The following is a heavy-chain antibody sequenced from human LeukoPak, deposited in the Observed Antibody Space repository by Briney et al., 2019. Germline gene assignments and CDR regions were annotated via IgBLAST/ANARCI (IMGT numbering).Heavy chain of an antibody. CDR2: TSAYNGNT. J-gene: IGHJ3*02. Sequence: GASVKVSCKASGYTFTSYGISWVRQAPGQGLEWMGWTSAYNGNTNYAQKLQGRVTMTTDTSTSTAYMELSSLRSEDTAVYYCARGTPGYNYAFDIWGQGTMVTVSS. D-gene: IGHD1-14*01. CDR3: ARGTPGYNYAFDI. CDR1: GYTFTSYG. V-gene: IGHV1-18*01.